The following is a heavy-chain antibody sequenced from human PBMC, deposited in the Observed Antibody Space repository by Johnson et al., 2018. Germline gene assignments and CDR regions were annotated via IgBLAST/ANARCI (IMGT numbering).Heavy chain of an antibody. Sequence: QVQLQQWGAGLLKPSDTLSLTCAVYGGSFSGYYWSWIRQPPGKGLVWIGEIIHSGSTNYNPSLTSRVTISVDTSKNQFSLKLRSVTAADTAVYCWAKEGEELRILEWLSGNYYVEGWGKGSTVNYSS. V-gene: IGHV4-34*12. CDR3: AKEGEELRILEWLSGNYYVEG. CDR2: IIHSGST. D-gene: IGHD3-3*01. CDR1: GGSFSGYY. J-gene: IGHJ6*03.